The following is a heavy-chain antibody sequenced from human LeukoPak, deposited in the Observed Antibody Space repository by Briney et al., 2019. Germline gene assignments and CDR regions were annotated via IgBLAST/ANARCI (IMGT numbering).Heavy chain of an antibody. D-gene: IGHD2-2*01. J-gene: IGHJ4*02. CDR3: ARQSAEVGFINAYFDS. CDR2: ISGGGRNT. CDR1: GFTFNNFA. Sequence: PGGPLRLPCAVSGFTFNNFAMDWVRQAPGKGLECVSDISGGGRNTYYAGSVAGLFTISRDNSKNTLFLHMHSMSAEDTAIYCCARQSAEVGFINAYFDSWGQGALVT. V-gene: IGHV3-23*01.